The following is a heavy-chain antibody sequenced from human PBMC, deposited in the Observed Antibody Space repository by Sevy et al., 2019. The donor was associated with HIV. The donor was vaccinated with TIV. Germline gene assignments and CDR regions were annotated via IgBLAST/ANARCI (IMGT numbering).Heavy chain of an antibody. CDR3: ARVVGYVSGNYYKYYYDLDV. CDR1: GFTFSNYA. J-gene: IGHJ6*02. D-gene: IGHD3-10*01. Sequence: GESLKISCAATGFTFSNYAMHWVRQAPGKGMEWVAIIWSDGAYQYDGDSVKGRFTISRDNSKNTLYLQMNSLRVEDTAVYYCARVVGYVSGNYYKYYYDLDVWGQGTAVTVSS. V-gene: IGHV3-33*01. CDR2: IWSDGAYQ.